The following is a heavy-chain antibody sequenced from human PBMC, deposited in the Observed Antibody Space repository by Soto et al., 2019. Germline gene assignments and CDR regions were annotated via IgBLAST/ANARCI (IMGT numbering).Heavy chain of an antibody. J-gene: IGHJ6*04. CDR1: GGTFSSYA. V-gene: IGHV1-69*01. CDR3: ARGIRGATRLAPLYGMDV. CDR2: ILPIFGTT. Sequence: QVQLVQAGAEVKKAGSSVKVSCKASGGTFSSYAISWVRQVPGQGPEWMGGILPIFGTTYYEQKFQGRDTLTADESTRPGYMALRSLSSEATTVYYCARGIRGATRLAPLYGMDVWGKGSTVTVSS. D-gene: IGHD1-26*01.